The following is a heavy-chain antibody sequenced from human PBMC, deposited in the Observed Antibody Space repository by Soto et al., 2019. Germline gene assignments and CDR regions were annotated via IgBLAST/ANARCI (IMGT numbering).Heavy chain of an antibody. D-gene: IGHD3-3*01. CDR1: GFTFDTYA. CDR3: AKGFRSLEWYSLAPFDY. CDR2: VGSSVST. Sequence: GGSLRLSCVASGFTFDTYALNWVRQAPGKGVEWVSAVGSSVSTYYADSVKGRFTISRDTPKKTLYLQMNSLRVEDTAKYYCAKGFRSLEWYSLAPFDYWGQGALVTVSS. V-gene: IGHV3-23*01. J-gene: IGHJ4*02.